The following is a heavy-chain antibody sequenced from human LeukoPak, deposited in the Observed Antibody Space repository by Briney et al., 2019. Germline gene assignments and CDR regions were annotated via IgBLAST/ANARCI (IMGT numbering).Heavy chain of an antibody. V-gene: IGHV3-30*02. D-gene: IGHD2-15*01. Sequence: GGSLRLSCAASGFTFSSYGIHWVRQAPGKGLEWVAFIRYDGSNRYYADSVKGRFTISRDNSKNTLYLQMNSLRAEDTAVYYCASSGGNTLDDAFDIWGQGTMVTVSS. CDR2: IRYDGSNR. J-gene: IGHJ3*02. CDR1: GFTFSSYG. CDR3: ASSGGNTLDDAFDI.